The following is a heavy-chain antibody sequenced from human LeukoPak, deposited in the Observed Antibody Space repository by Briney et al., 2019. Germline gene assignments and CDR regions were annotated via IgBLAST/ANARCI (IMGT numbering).Heavy chain of an antibody. CDR1: GGSISTTIYY. J-gene: IGHJ4*02. CDR3: ARRGYSSGIDY. V-gene: IGHV4-39*01. Sequence: PSETLSLTCIVSGGSISTTIYYWGWIRQPPGQGLEWIGTIYYTGRNYYNPSLKSRVTLSVDTSSNQFSLKLDSVTAADTAVYYCARRGYSSGIDYWGQGILVTVPS. CDR2: IYYTGRN. D-gene: IGHD6-19*01.